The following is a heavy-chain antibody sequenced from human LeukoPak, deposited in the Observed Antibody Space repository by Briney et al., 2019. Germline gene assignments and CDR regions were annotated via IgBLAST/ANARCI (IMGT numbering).Heavy chain of an antibody. Sequence: GGSLRLSCAASGFTFSSYWMSWVRQAPGEGLEWVANIKQDGSEKYYVDSVKGRFTISRDNAKNSLYLQMNNLRAEDTAVYYCARPRVPYSIAGVDYWGQGTLVTVSS. CDR2: IKQDGSEK. CDR1: GFTFSSYW. D-gene: IGHD6-13*01. CDR3: ARPRVPYSIAGVDY. V-gene: IGHV3-7*01. J-gene: IGHJ4*02.